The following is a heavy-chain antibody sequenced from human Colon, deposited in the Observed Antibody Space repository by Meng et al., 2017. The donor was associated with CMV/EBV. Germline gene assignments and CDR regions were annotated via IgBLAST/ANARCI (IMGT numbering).Heavy chain of an antibody. D-gene: IGHD3-10*01. CDR2: ISSSSSYI. J-gene: IGHJ5*02. CDR3: ARDSQEFTITNWLDP. Sequence: GGSLRLSCAASGFTFSSYSMNWVRQAPGKGLEWVSSISSSSSYIYYADSVKGRFTISRDNAKNSLYLQMTSLRAEDTAVYYCARDSQEFTITNWLDPWGQGTLVTVSS. V-gene: IGHV3-21*01. CDR1: GFTFSSYS.